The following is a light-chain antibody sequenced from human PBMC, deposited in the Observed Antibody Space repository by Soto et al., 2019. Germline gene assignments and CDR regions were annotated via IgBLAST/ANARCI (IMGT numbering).Light chain of an antibody. J-gene: IGKJ1*01. CDR1: QTISSW. Sequence: DIQMTQPPSTLSGSVGDRVTITCRASQTISSWLAWYQQKPGKAPKLLIYKASTLKSGVPSRFSGSGSGTEFTLTISRLQSEDFAVYYSHQYHNWPRTFGQGTKVDIK. V-gene: IGKV1-5*03. CDR3: HQYHNWPRT. CDR2: KAS.